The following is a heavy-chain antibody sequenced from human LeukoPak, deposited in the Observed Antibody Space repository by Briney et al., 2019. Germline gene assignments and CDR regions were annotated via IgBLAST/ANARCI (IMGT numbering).Heavy chain of an antibody. CDR1: GYTFTGYY. J-gene: IGHJ4*02. CDR3: ARVGGRDGYNYAY. V-gene: IGHV1-69*06. CDR2: IIPIFGTA. D-gene: IGHD5-24*01. Sequence: ASVKVSCKASGYTFTGYYMHWVRQAPGQGLEWMGGIIPIFGTANYAQKFQGRVTITADKSTSTAYMELSSLRSEDTAVYYCARVGGRDGYNYAYWGQGTLVTVSS.